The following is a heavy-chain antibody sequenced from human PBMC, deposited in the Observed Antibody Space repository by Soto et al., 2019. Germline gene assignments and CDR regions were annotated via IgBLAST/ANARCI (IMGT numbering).Heavy chain of an antibody. CDR3: ARLGSRSPGIDY. Sequence: QVQLQQWGAGLLKPSETLSRTCAVYGGSFSGYYWSWIRQPPGKGLEWIGEINHSGSTNYNPSLKSRITISVDTSKNQFSLKLSSVTAADTAVYYCARLGSRSPGIDYWGQGTLVTVSS. J-gene: IGHJ4*02. D-gene: IGHD1-26*01. CDR1: GGSFSGYY. CDR2: INHSGST. V-gene: IGHV4-34*01.